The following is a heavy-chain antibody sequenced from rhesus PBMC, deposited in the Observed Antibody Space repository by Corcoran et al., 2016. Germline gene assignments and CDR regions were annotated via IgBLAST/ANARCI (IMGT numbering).Heavy chain of an antibody. Sequence: QVQLQESGPGLMQPSWTLSLTCAVSVAPISGSWWGWFRHPPGGGLGGLEGIRKRSGNRGATDTNHSLGGRVTLSKDASKSRFSLELNARTAADTALYWCVKHPTATATFDYWGQGIQVTVSS. CDR2: RSGNRGAT. CDR3: VKHPTATATFDY. J-gene: IGHJ4*01. V-gene: IGHV4-80*01. D-gene: IGHD3S6*01. CDR1: VAPISGSW.